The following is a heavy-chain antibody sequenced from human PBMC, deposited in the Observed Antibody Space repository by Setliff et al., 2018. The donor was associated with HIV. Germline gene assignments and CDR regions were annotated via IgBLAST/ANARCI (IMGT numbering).Heavy chain of an antibody. Sequence: PSETLSLTCSVYGGSISRGGRYWGWIRQHPGRGLEWLGYVYYHGESFYKPSLGGRVTILQDKSKNQFSLELRSVTAADTAVYYCASATVGGASPFDSWGPGTLVTVSS. V-gene: IGHV4-31*03. CDR3: ASATVGGASPFDS. CDR1: GGSISRGGRY. CDR2: VYYHGES. D-gene: IGHD4-4*01. J-gene: IGHJ4*02.